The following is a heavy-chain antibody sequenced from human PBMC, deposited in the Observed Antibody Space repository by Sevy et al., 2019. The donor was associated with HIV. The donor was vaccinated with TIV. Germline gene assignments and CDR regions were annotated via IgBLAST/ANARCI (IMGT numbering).Heavy chain of an antibody. D-gene: IGHD6-13*01. CDR1: GFSFSRHG. V-gene: IGHV3-30*18. CDR2: ISDDGSDK. Sequence: GGSLRLSCVADGFSFSRHGMHWARQAPGKGLEWVAVISDDGSDKEYAESVKGRFTVSRDNSKDTMYLQMNRLRLDDTAVYYCANSRGRYEGSSWLYYYYIMDVWGQGTTVTVSS. CDR3: ANSRGRYEGSSWLYYYYIMDV. J-gene: IGHJ6*02.